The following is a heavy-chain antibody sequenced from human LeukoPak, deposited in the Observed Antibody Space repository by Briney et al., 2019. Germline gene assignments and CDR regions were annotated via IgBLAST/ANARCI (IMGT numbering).Heavy chain of an antibody. D-gene: IGHD6-19*01. CDR1: GFTFSSYG. J-gene: IGHJ4*02. V-gene: IGHV3-30*18. CDR2: ISYDGSNK. CDR3: AKGEAVAGSSEFDY. Sequence: QPGRSLRLSCAASGFTFSSYGMHWVRQAPGKGLEWVAVISYDGSNKYYADSVKGRFTISRDNSKNTLYLQMNSLRAEDTAVYYRAKGEAVAGSSEFDYWGQGTLVTVSS.